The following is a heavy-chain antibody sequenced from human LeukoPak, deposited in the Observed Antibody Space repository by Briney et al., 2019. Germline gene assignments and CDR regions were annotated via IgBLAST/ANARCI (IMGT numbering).Heavy chain of an antibody. Sequence: GGSLRLSCAASGFTFSSYEMNWVRQAPGKGLEWVSYISSSGSTIYYADSVKGRFTISRDNAKNSLYLQMYSLRAEDTAVYYCAELGITMIGGVWGKGTTVTISS. J-gene: IGHJ6*04. D-gene: IGHD3-10*02. CDR3: AELGITMIGGV. CDR2: ISSSGSTI. V-gene: IGHV3-48*03. CDR1: GFTFSSYE.